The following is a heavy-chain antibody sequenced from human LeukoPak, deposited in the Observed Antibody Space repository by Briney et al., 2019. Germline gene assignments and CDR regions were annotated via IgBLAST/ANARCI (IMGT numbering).Heavy chain of an antibody. J-gene: IGHJ4*02. D-gene: IGHD3-16*01. Sequence: PSETLSLTCTVSGGSISSGGYYWSWIRQHPGKGLEWIGYIYYSGSTYYNPPLKSRVTISVDTSKNQFSLKLSSVTAADTAVYYCTRGAGWLIDYWGQGILVTVSS. CDR3: TRGAGWLIDY. CDR1: GGSISSGGYY. V-gene: IGHV4-31*03. CDR2: IYYSGST.